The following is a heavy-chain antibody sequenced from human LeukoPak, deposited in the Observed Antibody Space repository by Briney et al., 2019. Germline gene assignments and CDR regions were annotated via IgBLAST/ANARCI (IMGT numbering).Heavy chain of an antibody. CDR2: ISYDGSNK. CDR3: ARDPGGQLWLPDYYYYGMDV. V-gene: IGHV3-30-3*01. Sequence: GGSLRLSCAASGFTFSSYAMHWVRQAPGKGLEWVAVISYDGSNKYYADSAKGRFTISRDKSKNTLYLQMNSLRVEDTAVYYCARDPGGQLWLPDYYYYGMDVWGQGTTVTVSS. D-gene: IGHD5-18*01. CDR1: GFTFSSYA. J-gene: IGHJ6*02.